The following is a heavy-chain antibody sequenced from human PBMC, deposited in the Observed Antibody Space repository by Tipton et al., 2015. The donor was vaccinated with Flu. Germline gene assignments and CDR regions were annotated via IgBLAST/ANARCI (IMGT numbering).Heavy chain of an antibody. CDR3: AKDFGGPYDS. D-gene: IGHD3-16*01. Sequence: GSLRLSCSASGFIFSSYWMSWVRQAPGKGLEWVATMNQDGTEKYYVDSVKGRFTISRDNARNSLLLQLDSLRAEDTAVYYCAKDFGGPYDSWGQGTLVTVSS. V-gene: IGHV3-7*01. CDR2: MNQDGTEK. CDR1: GFIFSSYW. J-gene: IGHJ4*02.